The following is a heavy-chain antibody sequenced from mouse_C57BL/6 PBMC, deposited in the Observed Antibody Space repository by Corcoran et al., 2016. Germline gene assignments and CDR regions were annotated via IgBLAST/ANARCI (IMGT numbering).Heavy chain of an antibody. CDR2: INTYSGVP. Sequence: QIQLVQSGPELKKPGETVKISCKASGYTFTTYGMSWVKQAPGRGLKWMGWINTYSGVPTYADDFKGRFAFSLETSASTAYLQINNLKNEDTATYFGARRGGGNPPYFDVWGTGTTVTVSS. CDR1: GYTFTTYG. D-gene: IGHD2-1*01. J-gene: IGHJ1*03. CDR3: ARRGGGNPPYFDV. V-gene: IGHV9-3*01.